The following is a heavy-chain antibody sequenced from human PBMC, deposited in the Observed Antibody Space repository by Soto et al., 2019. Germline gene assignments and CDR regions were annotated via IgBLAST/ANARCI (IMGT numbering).Heavy chain of an antibody. CDR3: AATPRY. V-gene: IGHV4-59*02. CDR1: GGSVSVYH. J-gene: IGHJ4*02. CDR2: INNNGNT. Sequence: PSETLSLTCNVSGGSVSVYHWSWIRQPPGKGLEWIGYINNNGNTGYNPSLASRVTISVATSKNQVARILTSAAAAATAVSSCAATPRYWRRGTLVTVSS.